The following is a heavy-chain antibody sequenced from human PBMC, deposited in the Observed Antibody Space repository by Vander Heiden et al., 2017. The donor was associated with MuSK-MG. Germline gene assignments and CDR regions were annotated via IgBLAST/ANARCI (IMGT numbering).Heavy chain of an antibody. CDR2: THFDGNKK. J-gene: IGHJ4*02. CDR1: GFNFSYYG. CDR3: ARLRGYNYGCDH. D-gene: IGHD5-18*01. Sequence: QVQVVDSGGGVVQPGGSLRLSCTASGFNFSYYGVHWVRQLPGKGLEWVAFTHFDGNKKGYADSVKGRFAISRDTPTNSLYLQMDRLKAEDTGIYFCARLRGYNYGCDHWGQGTLVTVS. V-gene: IGHV3-30*02.